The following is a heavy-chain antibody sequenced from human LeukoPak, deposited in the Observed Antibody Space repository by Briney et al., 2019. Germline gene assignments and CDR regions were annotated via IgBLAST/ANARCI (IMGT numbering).Heavy chain of an antibody. CDR3: AKDLILSGTPDQGLDY. CDR1: GSTFSSYA. Sequence: PGGSLRLSCAASGSTFSSYAMHWVRQAPGKGLEWVAVISYDGSNKYYADSVKGRFTISRDNSRNTVYLQMNSLRAEDTAVYYCAKDLILSGTPDQGLDYWGQGTLVSVSS. CDR2: ISYDGSNK. J-gene: IGHJ4*02. D-gene: IGHD3-9*01. V-gene: IGHV3-30-3*01.